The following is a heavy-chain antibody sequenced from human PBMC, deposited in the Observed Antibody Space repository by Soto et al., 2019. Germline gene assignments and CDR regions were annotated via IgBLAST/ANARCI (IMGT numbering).Heavy chain of an antibody. CDR3: ARISDQYSSNYYQYGMDV. Sequence: QVPLVQSGAEVKKPGASVKVSCKASGYTFTNYGISWVRQAPGQGLEWMGWISGYNGNTNYAQKVQGRLTMTTDTSTSTAYMELRSLRSDDTAVYYCARISDQYSSNYYQYGMDVWGQGTTVTVSS. V-gene: IGHV1-18*01. CDR1: GYTFTNYG. CDR2: ISGYNGNT. D-gene: IGHD6-13*01. J-gene: IGHJ6*02.